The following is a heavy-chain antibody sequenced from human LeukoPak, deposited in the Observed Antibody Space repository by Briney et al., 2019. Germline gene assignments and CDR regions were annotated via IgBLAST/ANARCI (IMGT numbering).Heavy chain of an antibody. D-gene: IGHD3-10*01. Sequence: PGGSLRLSCAASGLTFRSYSMNWVRQVPGKGLEWVSYIISSGDTIYYADSVKGRFTISRDNARNSLYLQMNSLRVEDTAVYYCARAHHYGSGTYRSLAYWGQGTLVTVSS. CDR2: IISSGDTI. CDR3: ARAHHYGSGTYRSLAY. J-gene: IGHJ4*02. CDR1: GLTFRSYS. V-gene: IGHV3-48*01.